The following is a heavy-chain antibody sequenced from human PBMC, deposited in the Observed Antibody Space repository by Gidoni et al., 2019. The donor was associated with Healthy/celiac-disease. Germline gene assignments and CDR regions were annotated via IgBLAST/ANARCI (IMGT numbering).Heavy chain of an antibody. CDR3: AREVGYGSGSYYNVGY. CDR2: INPNSGGT. D-gene: IGHD3-10*01. J-gene: IGHJ4*02. CDR1: GYTFTGYY. V-gene: IGHV1-2*02. Sequence: QVQLVQSGAEVKKPGASVKVSCKASGYTFTGYYMHWVRQAPGQGLEWMGWINPNSGGTNYAQKFQGRVTMTRDTSISTAYMELSRLRSDDTAVYYCAREVGYGSGSYYNVGYWGQGTLVTVSS.